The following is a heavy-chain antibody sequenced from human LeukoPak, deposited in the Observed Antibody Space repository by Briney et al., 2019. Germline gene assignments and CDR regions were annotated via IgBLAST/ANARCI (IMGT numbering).Heavy chain of an antibody. CDR3: ARAFSSGWSNRGRGFDY. CDR2: INPNSGGT. J-gene: IGHJ4*02. V-gene: IGHV1-2*02. Sequence: ASVKVSCKASGYTFTGYYMHWVRQAPGRGLEWMGWINPNSGGTNYAQKFQGRVTMTRDTSISTAYMELSRLRSDDTAVYYCARAFSSGWSNRGRGFDYWGQGTLVTVSS. CDR1: GYTFTGYY. D-gene: IGHD6-19*01.